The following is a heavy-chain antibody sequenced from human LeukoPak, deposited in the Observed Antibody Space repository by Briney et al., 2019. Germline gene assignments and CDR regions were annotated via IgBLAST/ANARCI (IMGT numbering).Heavy chain of an antibody. D-gene: IGHD2-2*01. V-gene: IGHV4-34*01. CDR3: ARGQVPAARGYNWFDP. CDR1: GWSFNDYY. J-gene: IGHJ5*02. Sequence: SRTLSLTCAVSGWSFNDYYWNWIRQPPGKGLEWIGEINARGDTSYNPSLKSRVTISVDTSKKQFSLRLTSMIAADTALYYCARGQVPAARGYNWFDPWGQGTLVTVSS. CDR2: INARGDT.